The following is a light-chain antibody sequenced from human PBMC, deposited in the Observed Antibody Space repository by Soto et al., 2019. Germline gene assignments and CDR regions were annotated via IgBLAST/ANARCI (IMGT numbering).Light chain of an antibody. CDR3: AAWDDSVSAHVV. V-gene: IGLV1-47*01. CDR1: SSNIGSNY. Sequence: QSVLTQPPSASGTPGQRVTISCSGSSSNIGSNYVYWYQQLPGTAPTLLIYRNNQRPSRVPDRFSGAKSGTSASLAISRLRSEDEADYYCAAWDDSVSAHVVFGGGTKLTVL. CDR2: RNN. J-gene: IGLJ2*01.